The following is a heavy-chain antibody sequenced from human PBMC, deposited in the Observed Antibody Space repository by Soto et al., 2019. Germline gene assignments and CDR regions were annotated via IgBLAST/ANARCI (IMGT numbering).Heavy chain of an antibody. CDR3: ARDVPYYYASRMDV. V-gene: IGHV3-53*04. Sequence: EVQLVESGGGLVQPGGSLRLSCVASGIPVSSNYMTWVRQAPGKGLEWVSVLHSGGDTYYANSVKGRFTISRHDSTNTLCLQMKSMTAEDTAVYYCARDVPYYYASRMDVWGQGTTVTVSS. D-gene: IGHD3-10*01. CDR2: LHSGGDT. CDR1: GIPVSSNY. J-gene: IGHJ6*02.